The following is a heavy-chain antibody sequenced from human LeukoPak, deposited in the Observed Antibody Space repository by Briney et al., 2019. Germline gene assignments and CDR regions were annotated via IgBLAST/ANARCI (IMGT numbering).Heavy chain of an antibody. Sequence: GGSLRLSCAASGFTFSSYRMSWVRQAPGKGLEWVANIKQDGSEKYYVDSVKGRFTISRDNAKNSLYLQMNSLRAGDTAVYYCARENPLGAGDFDYWGQGTLVTVSS. CDR2: IKQDGSEK. CDR3: ARENPLGAGDFDY. D-gene: IGHD3-10*01. CDR1: GFTFSSYR. V-gene: IGHV3-7*01. J-gene: IGHJ4*02.